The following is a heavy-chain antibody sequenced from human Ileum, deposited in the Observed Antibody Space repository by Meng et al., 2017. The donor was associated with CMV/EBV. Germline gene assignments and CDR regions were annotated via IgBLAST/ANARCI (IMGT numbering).Heavy chain of an antibody. V-gene: IGHV3-23*01. CDR1: GFTFSNYR. Sequence: GESLKISCKTSGFTFSNYRMSWVRQAPGKGLEWVSAVSASGSDTWYADSVKGRFTISRDICKNTLDLQMNSLRAEDTAVYYCVKEKTYGGNPGDYFDYWGQGTLVTVSS. CDR3: VKEKTYGGNPGDYFDY. CDR2: VSASGSDT. D-gene: IGHD4/OR15-4a*01. J-gene: IGHJ4*02.